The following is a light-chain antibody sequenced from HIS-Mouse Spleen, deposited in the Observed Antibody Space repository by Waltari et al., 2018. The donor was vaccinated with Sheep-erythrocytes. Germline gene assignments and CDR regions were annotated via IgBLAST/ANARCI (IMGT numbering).Light chain of an antibody. V-gene: IGLV2-11*02. J-gene: IGLJ3*02. CDR1: SSDVGGYNS. CDR3: CSYAGSYTFWV. Sequence: QSALTQPRSVSGSPGQSVTIPCTGTSSDVGGYNSVSWYQQHPGKAPKLMIYDVSKRPSGVPDRFSGSKSGNTASLTISGLQAEDEADYYCCSYAGSYTFWVFGGGTKLTAL. CDR2: DVS.